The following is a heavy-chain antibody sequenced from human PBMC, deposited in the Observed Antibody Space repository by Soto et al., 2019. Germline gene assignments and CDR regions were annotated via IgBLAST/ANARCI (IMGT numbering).Heavy chain of an antibody. V-gene: IGHV3-30-3*01. J-gene: IGHJ6*02. CDR1: GFTFSSYA. CDR2: ISYDGSNK. CDR3: ARDRDVSGLWYYYYGMDV. D-gene: IGHD3-10*01. Sequence: PGGSLRLSCAASGFTFSSYAMHWFRQAPGKGLEWVAVISYDGSNKYYADSVKGRFTISRDNSKNTLYLQMNSLRAEDTAVYYCARDRDVSGLWYYYYGMDVWGQGTTVTVSS.